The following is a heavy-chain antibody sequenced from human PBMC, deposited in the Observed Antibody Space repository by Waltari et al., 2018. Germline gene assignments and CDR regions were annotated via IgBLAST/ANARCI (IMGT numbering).Heavy chain of an antibody. J-gene: IGHJ4*02. CDR2: INKDGSQK. D-gene: IGHD4-17*01. V-gene: IGHV3-7*01. CDR1: GFTFSDYW. CDR3: ARDYDYGDPGATFDY. Sequence: EVQLVESGGGLVQPGESLRLSCVGSGFTFSDYWMSWVRQAPGKGLECVALINKDGSQKYYVDSVKGRFTISRDNAKNSLYLQMSCLRAEDTAVYYCARDYDYGDPGATFDYWGQGMLVTVSS.